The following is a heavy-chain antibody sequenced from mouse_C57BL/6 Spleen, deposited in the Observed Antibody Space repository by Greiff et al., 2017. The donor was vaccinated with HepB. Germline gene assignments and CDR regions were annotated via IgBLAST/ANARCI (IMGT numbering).Heavy chain of an antibody. Sequence: VQGVESGPGLVAPSQSLSITCTVSGFSLTSYAISWVRQPPGKGLEWLGVIWTGGGTNYNSALKSRLSISKDNSKSQVFLKMNSLQTDDTARYYCARNDYGSSPRYFDVWGTGTTVTVSS. D-gene: IGHD1-1*01. CDR2: IWTGGGT. V-gene: IGHV2-9-1*01. CDR1: GFSLTSYA. CDR3: ARNDYGSSPRYFDV. J-gene: IGHJ1*03.